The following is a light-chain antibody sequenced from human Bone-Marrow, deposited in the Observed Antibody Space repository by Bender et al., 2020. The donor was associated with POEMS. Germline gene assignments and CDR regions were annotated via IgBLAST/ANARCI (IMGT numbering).Light chain of an antibody. CDR2: QNN. CDR3: QTWDSHTAGTAGV. V-gene: IGLV3-1*01. J-gene: IGLJ3*02. Sequence: SYALTQPPSLSVSPGQTASITCSGDNLGRKYTSWYQQKPGQSPVVVLYQNNKRPSGIPVRFSGSLSGNTATLTISGTQAMDEADFFCQTWDSHTAGTAGVFGGGTLLTVL. CDR1: NLGRKY.